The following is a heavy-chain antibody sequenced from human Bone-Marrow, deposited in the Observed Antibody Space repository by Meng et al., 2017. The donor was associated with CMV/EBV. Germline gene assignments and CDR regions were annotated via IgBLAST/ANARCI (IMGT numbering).Heavy chain of an antibody. V-gene: IGHV4-39*07. Sequence: SATLSLTCTVSGGSISSSSYYWGWIRQPPGKGLEWIGSIYYSGSTYYNPSLKSRVTISVDTSKNQFSLKLSSVTAADTAVYYCARDLLYSGADYWGQGTLVTVSS. J-gene: IGHJ4*02. D-gene: IGHD6-19*01. CDR3: ARDLLYSGADY. CDR1: GGSISSSSYY. CDR2: IYYSGST.